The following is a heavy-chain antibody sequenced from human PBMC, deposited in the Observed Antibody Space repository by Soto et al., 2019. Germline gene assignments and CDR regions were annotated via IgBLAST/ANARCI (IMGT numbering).Heavy chain of an antibody. Sequence: QVQLQESGPGLVKPSETLSLTCTVSGGSISSYYWSWIRQPPGKGLEWIGYIYYSGSTNYNPSLTSRVTITVDTSKNQFSLKLSSVTPADTAVYYCARDGGSSWDWFDPWGQGTLVTVSS. CDR3: ARDGGSSWDWFDP. CDR2: IYYSGST. CDR1: GGSISSYY. J-gene: IGHJ5*02. D-gene: IGHD6-13*01. V-gene: IGHV4-59*12.